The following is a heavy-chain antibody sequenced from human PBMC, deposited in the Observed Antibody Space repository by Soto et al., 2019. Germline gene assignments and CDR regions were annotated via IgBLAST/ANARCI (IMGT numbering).Heavy chain of an antibody. D-gene: IGHD3-22*01. CDR2: INAGNGNT. J-gene: IGHJ4*02. V-gene: IGHV1-3*01. CDR1: GYTFTSYA. CDR3: ARGSGPMIEWH. Sequence: ASVKVSCKASGYTFTSYAMHWVRQAPGQRLEWMGWINAGNGNTRYSQKFQGRVTITRDTSASTAYMELSSLRSEDTAVYYCARGSGPMIEWHWGQGTLVTVSS.